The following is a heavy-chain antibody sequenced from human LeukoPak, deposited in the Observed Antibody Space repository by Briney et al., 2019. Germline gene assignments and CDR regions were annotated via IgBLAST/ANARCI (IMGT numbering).Heavy chain of an antibody. J-gene: IGHJ6*03. D-gene: IGHD3-10*01. Sequence: KPSETLSLTCAVYGGSFSGYYWSWIRQPPGKGLEWIGEINHSGSTNYNPSLKSRVTISVDTSKNQFSLKLSSVTAADTAVYYCARRSYYGSGSWTYYYYYMDVWGKGTTVTISS. CDR2: INHSGST. CDR3: ARRSYYGSGSWTYYYYYMDV. V-gene: IGHV4-34*01. CDR1: GGSFSGYY.